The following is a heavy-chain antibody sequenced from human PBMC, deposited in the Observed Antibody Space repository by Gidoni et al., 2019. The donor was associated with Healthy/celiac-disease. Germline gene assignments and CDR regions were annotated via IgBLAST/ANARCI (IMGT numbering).Heavy chain of an antibody. CDR2: IRSKANSYAT. CDR1: GFTFSGSA. Sequence: EVQLVESGGGLVQPGGSLKLSCAASGFTFSGSAMHWVRQASGKGLAWVGRIRSKANSYATAYAASVKGRFTISRDDSKNTAYLQMNSLKTEDTAVYYCTSRGSQNDYWGQGTLVTVSS. V-gene: IGHV3-73*01. J-gene: IGHJ4*02. CDR3: TSRGSQNDY.